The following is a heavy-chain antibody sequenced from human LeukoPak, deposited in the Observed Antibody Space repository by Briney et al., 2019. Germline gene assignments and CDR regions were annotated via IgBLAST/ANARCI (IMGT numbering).Heavy chain of an antibody. V-gene: IGHV3-48*03. D-gene: IGHD2-21*01. CDR3: AREKTACGGDCYDS. CDR1: GFTFSSYE. J-gene: IGHJ4*02. CDR2: ISSSGTPI. Sequence: GGSLRLSCAASGFTFSSYEMNWVRQAPGKGLEWVSYISSSGTPIHYAASVKGRFTISRDNAKNSLFLQMNSLRAEDTAVYYCAREKTACGGDCYDSWGQGTLVTVSS.